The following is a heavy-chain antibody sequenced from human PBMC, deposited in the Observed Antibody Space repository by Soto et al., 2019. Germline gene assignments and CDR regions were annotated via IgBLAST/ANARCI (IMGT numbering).Heavy chain of an antibody. J-gene: IGHJ4*02. V-gene: IGHV3-74*01. CDR3: ARGLSSDYDTSDY. CDR1: GFTFSTNW. Sequence: GGSLRLSCAASGFTFSTNWMHWVRQAPGKGLVWVSRINSDGSTTNYADSVRGQFTISRDNTKNTLYLQMSSLRAEDTAVYFCARGLSSDYDTSDYWGPGTLVTVSS. CDR2: INSDGSTT. D-gene: IGHD3-22*01.